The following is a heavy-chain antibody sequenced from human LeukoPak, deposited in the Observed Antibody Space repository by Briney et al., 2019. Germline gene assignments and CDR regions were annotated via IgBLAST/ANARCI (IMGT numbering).Heavy chain of an antibody. CDR2: IYNSVST. J-gene: IGHJ4*02. Sequence: SETLRLTCAVFGYSISSGYYWGWIRQPPGKGLEWIGSIYNSVSTYYNPSLKSRVTLSVDTSKRQFSLTLSSVTAADTAVYYCARNRSEPLANVGSFDYWGPGIPVTVSS. CDR3: ARNRSEPLANVGSFDY. V-gene: IGHV4-38-2*01. D-gene: IGHD1-26*01. CDR1: GYSISSGYY.